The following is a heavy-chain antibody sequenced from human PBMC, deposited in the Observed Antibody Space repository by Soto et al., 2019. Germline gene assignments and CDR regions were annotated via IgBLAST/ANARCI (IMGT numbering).Heavy chain of an antibody. J-gene: IGHJ6*02. Sequence: GGSLRLSCAPSGFTFNEYAMHWVRQAPGKGLEWVSSISWNGDTIGYADPVKGRFVISRDNAKNSLDLQMNGLRSEDTAIYYCVKGRAPGSYYYYGLDVWGQGTTVTVSS. CDR2: ISWNGDTI. V-gene: IGHV3-9*01. CDR3: VKGRAPGSYYYYGLDV. D-gene: IGHD3-10*01. CDR1: GFTFNEYA.